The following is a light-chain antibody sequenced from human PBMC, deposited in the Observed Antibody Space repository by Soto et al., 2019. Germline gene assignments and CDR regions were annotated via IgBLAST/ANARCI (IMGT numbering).Light chain of an antibody. V-gene: IGLV2-14*03. J-gene: IGLJ1*01. CDR2: DVS. CDR3: SPYTTSNTCQIV. Sequence: QSALTQPASVSGSPGQSITISCTGTSSDVVGYNYVSWYQHHPGKAPKLMIFDVSNRPSGVSNRFSGSKSGNTASLTISGLQPEDEADYYCSPYTTSNTCQIVFGTGTKVTVL. CDR1: SSDVVGYNY.